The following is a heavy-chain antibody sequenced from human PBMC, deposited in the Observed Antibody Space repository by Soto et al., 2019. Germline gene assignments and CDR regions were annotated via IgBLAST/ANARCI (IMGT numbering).Heavy chain of an antibody. CDR2: IYSGVNT. CDR3: ARGPAETAYYYYGMDV. V-gene: IGHV3-53*01. D-gene: IGHD6-13*01. Sequence: GGSLRLSCAASGFTFSNYAMNWVRQAPGKGLEWVSVIYSGVNTYYADSVKGRFTFSRDNSRNTLYLQMNSLRAEDTAVYYCARGPAETAYYYYGMDVWGQGTTVTVSS. J-gene: IGHJ6*02. CDR1: GFTFSNYA.